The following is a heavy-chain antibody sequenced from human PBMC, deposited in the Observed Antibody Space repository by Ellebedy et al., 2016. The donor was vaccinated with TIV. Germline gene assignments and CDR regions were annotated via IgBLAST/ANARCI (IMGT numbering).Heavy chain of an antibody. V-gene: IGHV4-34*01. J-gene: IGHJ4*02. CDR1: GGSFSGYY. CDR2: INHSGST. Sequence: SETLSLTCAVYGGSFSGYYWSWIRQPPGKGLEWIGEINHSGSTNYNPSLKSRVTISVDTSKNQFSLKLSSVTAADTAVYYCARVTAAGLKTLDYWGQGTLVTVSS. CDR3: ARVTAAGLKTLDY. D-gene: IGHD6-13*01.